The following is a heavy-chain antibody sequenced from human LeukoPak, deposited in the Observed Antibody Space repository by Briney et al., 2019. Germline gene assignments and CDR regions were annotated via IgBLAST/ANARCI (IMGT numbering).Heavy chain of an antibody. CDR3: ARDPIYCSGTSCYYYFNY. V-gene: IGHV3-7*01. CDR2: IKQDGSEK. J-gene: IGHJ4*02. CDR1: GFTFSSYW. Sequence: GESLRLSCAASGFTFSSYWMSWVRQAPGKGLEWVANIKQDGSEKYYVDSVKGRFTISRDNAKNSLYLQMNSLRAEDTAVYFCARDPIYCSGTSCYYYFNYWGQGTLVTVSS. D-gene: IGHD2-2*01.